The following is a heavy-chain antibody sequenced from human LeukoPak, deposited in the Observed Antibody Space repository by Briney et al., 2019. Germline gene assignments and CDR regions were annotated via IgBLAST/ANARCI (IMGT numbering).Heavy chain of an antibody. CDR3: ARDRASVYYYYMDV. CDR1: GGSISSGSYY. J-gene: IGHJ6*03. Sequence: SQTLSLTCTVSGGSISSGSYYWSWIRQPAGKGLEWIGRTYTSGSTNYNPSLKSRVTISVDTSKNQFSLKLSSVTAADTAVYYCARDRASVYYYYMDVWGKGTTVTVSS. V-gene: IGHV4-61*02. CDR2: TYTSGST. D-gene: IGHD3-10*01.